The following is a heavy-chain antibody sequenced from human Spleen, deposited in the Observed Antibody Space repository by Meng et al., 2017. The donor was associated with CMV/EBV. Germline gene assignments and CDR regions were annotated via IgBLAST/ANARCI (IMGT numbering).Heavy chain of an antibody. Sequence: GESLKISCAASGFTFSNAWMSWVRQAPGKGLEWVGRIKSKTDGGTTDYAAPVKGRFTISRDDSKNTLYLQMNSLKTEDTAVYYCTTDLGLSTSCYYWGQGTLVTVSS. CDR2: IKSKTDGGTT. CDR3: TTDLGLSTSCYY. CDR1: GFTFSNAW. J-gene: IGHJ4*02. V-gene: IGHV3-15*01. D-gene: IGHD2-2*01.